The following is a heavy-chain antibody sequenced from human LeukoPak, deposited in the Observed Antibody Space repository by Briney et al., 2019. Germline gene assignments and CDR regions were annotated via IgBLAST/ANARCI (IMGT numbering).Heavy chain of an antibody. D-gene: IGHD3-22*01. CDR3: ARDPTSAYYYDSSGPNGY. V-gene: IGHV1-69*13. J-gene: IGHJ4*02. CDR1: GGTFSSYA. CDR2: IIPIFGTA. Sequence: ASVKVSCKASGGTFSSYAISWVRQAPGQGLEWMGGIIPIFGTANYAQKFQGRVTITADESTSTAYMELSSLRSEDTAVYYCARDPTSAYYYDSSGPNGYWGQGTLVTVSS.